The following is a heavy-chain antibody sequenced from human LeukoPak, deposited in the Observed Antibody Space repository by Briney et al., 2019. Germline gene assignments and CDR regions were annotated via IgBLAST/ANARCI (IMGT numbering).Heavy chain of an antibody. J-gene: IGHJ5*02. CDR3: ARDRQQPTNLFDP. Sequence: SVKVSCKASGGTFSSYAISWVRQAPGQGLEWMGGIIPIFGTANYAQKFQGRVTITADESTSTAYMELSSLRSEDTAVYYCARDRQQPTNLFDPWGQGTLVTVSS. CDR2: IIPIFGTA. D-gene: IGHD6-13*01. CDR1: GGTFSSYA. V-gene: IGHV1-69*13.